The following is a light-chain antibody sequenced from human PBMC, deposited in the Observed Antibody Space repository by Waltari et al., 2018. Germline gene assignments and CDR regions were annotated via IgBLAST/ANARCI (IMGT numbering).Light chain of an antibody. CDR2: GAS. CDR3: HQYNHWPTFT. CDR1: QSVGNN. V-gene: IGKV3-15*01. Sequence: EIEMTQSPATLSVSPGERVTLSCRASQSVGNNLAWSQQRPGQAPRLLIYGASTRATDISDRFSGSGSGTDFTLTISALQSEDLAVYYCHQYNHWPTFTFGQGTKLQIE. J-gene: IGKJ2*01.